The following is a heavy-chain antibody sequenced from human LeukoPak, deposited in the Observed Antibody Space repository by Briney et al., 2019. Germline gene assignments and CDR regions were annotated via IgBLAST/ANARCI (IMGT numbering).Heavy chain of an antibody. D-gene: IGHD3-22*01. V-gene: IGHV3-23*01. CDR2: VSGSGAGT. CDR1: GFTFNTYA. CDR3: ARDLGGYYDSSGYLSN. J-gene: IGHJ4*02. Sequence: PGGSLRLSCAASGFTFNTYAMSWVRQAPGKGLEWVAAVSGSGAGTYYADSVKGRFTISRDNAKNSLYLQMNSLRAEDTAVYYCARDLGGYYDSSGYLSNWGQGTLVTVSS.